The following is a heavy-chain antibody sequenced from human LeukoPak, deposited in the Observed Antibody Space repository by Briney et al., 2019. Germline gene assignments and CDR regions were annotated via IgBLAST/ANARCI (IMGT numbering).Heavy chain of an antibody. D-gene: IGHD7-27*01. V-gene: IGHV1-8*01. J-gene: IGHJ4*02. CDR2: MSPNSGDT. Sequence: ASVKVSCKASGYTSTSYDFDWVRQATGQRPEWMGWMSPNSGDTGYAQKFQDRVTMTRNTSISTAYMELSSLRSDDTAVYYCARGPPNWGYDYWGPGTLVTVSS. CDR1: GYTSTSYD. CDR3: ARGPPNWGYDY.